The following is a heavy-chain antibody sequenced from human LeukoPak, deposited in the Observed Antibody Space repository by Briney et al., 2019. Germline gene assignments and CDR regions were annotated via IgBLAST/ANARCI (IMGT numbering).Heavy chain of an antibody. D-gene: IGHD1-26*01. CDR1: GGSISSSNW. Sequence: SGTLSLTCAVSGGSISSSNWWSWVRQPPGKGLEWIGEIYHSGSTNYNPSLKSRVTISVDTSKNQFSLKLSSVTAADTAVYYCARGARIVGATRFDYWGQGTLVTVSS. CDR3: ARGARIVGATRFDY. J-gene: IGHJ4*02. CDR2: IYHSGST. V-gene: IGHV4-4*02.